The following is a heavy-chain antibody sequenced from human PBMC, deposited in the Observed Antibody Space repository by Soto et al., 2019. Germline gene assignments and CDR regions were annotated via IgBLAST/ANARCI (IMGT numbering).Heavy chain of an antibody. CDR3: ARDGGVYDYSPFDY. V-gene: IGHV1-69*13. CDR2: IIPIFGTA. D-gene: IGHD4-4*01. CDR1: GYTFTSYG. Sequence: ASVKVSCKASGYTFTSYGISWVRQAPGQGLEWMGGIIPIFGTADYAQKFQGRVTITAHESTSAAYMELSSLRSEDTAVYYCARDGGVYDYSPFDYWGQGTLVTVSS. J-gene: IGHJ4*02.